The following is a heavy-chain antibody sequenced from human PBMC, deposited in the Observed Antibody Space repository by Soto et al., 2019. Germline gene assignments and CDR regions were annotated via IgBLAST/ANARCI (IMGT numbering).Heavy chain of an antibody. J-gene: IGHJ4*02. D-gene: IGHD6-13*01. Sequence: PPETLSLTCTVSGGSISSYYWSWIRQPPGKGLEWIGYIYYSGSTFYNPSLKSRVTISVDTSKNQFSLKLSSVTAADTAVYYCARDRLYSSSWYVIDFWGQGTLVTVSS. CDR1: GGSISSYY. CDR3: ARDRLYSSSWYVIDF. CDR2: IYYSGST. V-gene: IGHV4-59*01.